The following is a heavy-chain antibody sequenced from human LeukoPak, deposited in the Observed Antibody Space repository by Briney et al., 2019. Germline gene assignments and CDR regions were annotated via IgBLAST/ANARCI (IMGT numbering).Heavy chain of an antibody. Sequence: GGSLRLSCSASGLTFSSYAMHWVRQAPGKGLEYVSAIRSNGGSTYYADSVKGRFTISRDNSENTLYLQMSSLRAEDTAVYYCAKDDSYYYDSSGRDNWGQGTLVTVSS. CDR2: IRSNGGST. J-gene: IGHJ4*02. D-gene: IGHD3-22*01. CDR1: GLTFSSYA. V-gene: IGHV3-64D*09. CDR3: AKDDSYYYDSSGRDN.